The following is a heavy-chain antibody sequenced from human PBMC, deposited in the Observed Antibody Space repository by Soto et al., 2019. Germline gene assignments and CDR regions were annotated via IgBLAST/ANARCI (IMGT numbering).Heavy chain of an antibody. Sequence: PGGSLRLSCAASVFTFSSYSMNWVRQAPGKGLEWVSSISSSSSYIYYADSVKGRFTISRDNAKNSLYLQMNSLRAEDTAVYYCATSSGPDPEAFDPWGQGTLVTVSS. J-gene: IGHJ5*02. D-gene: IGHD6-19*01. CDR2: ISSSSSYI. CDR3: ATSSGPDPEAFDP. V-gene: IGHV3-21*01. CDR1: VFTFSSYS.